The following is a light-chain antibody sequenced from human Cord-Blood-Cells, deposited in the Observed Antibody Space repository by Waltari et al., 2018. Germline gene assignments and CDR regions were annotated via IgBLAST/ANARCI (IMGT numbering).Light chain of an antibody. V-gene: IGKV1-33*01. CDR2: AAS. Sequence: DIQMTQSPSSLSASVGDRVTITCQASQDISNYLNWYQQKPGKAPKLLIYAASNLETGVPSRFSGSGAGTDVTFTIRSLQPEDIATYYCQQYDNLPWTFCQGTKVEIK. CDR3: QQYDNLPWT. CDR1: QDISNY. J-gene: IGKJ1*01.